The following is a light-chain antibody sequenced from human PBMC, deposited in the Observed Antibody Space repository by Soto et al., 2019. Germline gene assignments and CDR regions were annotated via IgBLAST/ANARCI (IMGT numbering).Light chain of an antibody. CDR1: SNDVGSYNL. V-gene: IGLV2-23*01. J-gene: IGLJ1*01. CDR3: CSYAGTYV. Sequence: QSALTQPASVSGSPGQSITISCTGNSNDVGSYNLVSWYQQHPGKAPKLMIYEGSKRPSGVSNRFSGSKSGNTASLTISGLQAEDEADYYCCSYAGTYVFGTGTKVTVL. CDR2: EGS.